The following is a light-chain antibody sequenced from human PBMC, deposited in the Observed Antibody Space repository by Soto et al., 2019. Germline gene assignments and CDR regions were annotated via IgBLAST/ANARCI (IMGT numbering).Light chain of an antibody. V-gene: IGKV3-11*01. Sequence: IVLTQSPATLSLSPGERATLSCRASQSVSTYLAWYQQKPGQAPRLLIYDASNRATGIPARLSGSGSGTDFTLTISSLEPEDFAVYYCQQRSNWPLFGQGTRLEIK. CDR2: DAS. CDR3: QQRSNWPL. J-gene: IGKJ5*01. CDR1: QSVSTY.